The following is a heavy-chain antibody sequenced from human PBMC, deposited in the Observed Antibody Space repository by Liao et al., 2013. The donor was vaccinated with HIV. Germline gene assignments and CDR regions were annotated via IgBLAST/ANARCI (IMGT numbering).Heavy chain of an antibody. CDR1: GGSFSGYY. CDR2: INHSGTT. CDR3: ARGVTMIGYFDY. V-gene: IGHV4-34*01. D-gene: IGHD3-10*02. Sequence: QVQLQQWGAGLLKPSETLSLTCAVYGGSFSGYYWTWIRQPPGKGLEWIGEINHSGTTNYNPSLNSRVTISADTSNKHFSLKLNSVTAADTAVYYCARGVTMIGYFDYWGQGTLVTVSS. J-gene: IGHJ4*02.